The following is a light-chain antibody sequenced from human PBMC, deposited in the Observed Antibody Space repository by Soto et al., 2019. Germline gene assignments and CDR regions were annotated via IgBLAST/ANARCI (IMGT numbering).Light chain of an antibody. CDR2: DAS. V-gene: IGKV1-39*01. CDR3: QQSYSTPLT. Sequence: DIVMTQSPLSLPVPHGEPAPISCRSSQMLLNSNGYNYLNWYQQKPGKAPKLLIYDASSLQSGVPSRFSGSGSGTDFTITISSLQAEDFATYYCQQSYSTPLTFGRGTKVDIK. CDR1: QMLLNSNGYNY. J-gene: IGKJ4*01.